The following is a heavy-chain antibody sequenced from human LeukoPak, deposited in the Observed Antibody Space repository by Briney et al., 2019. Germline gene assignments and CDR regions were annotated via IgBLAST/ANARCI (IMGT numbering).Heavy chain of an antibody. D-gene: IGHD2-2*01. J-gene: IGHJ5*02. CDR1: GFTFSSYA. CDR3: AKDGSSHHH. Sequence: GRSLRLSCAASGFTFSSYAMHWVRQAPGKGLEWVAVISYDGSNKYYADSVKGRFTISRDNSKNTLYLQMNSLRAEDTAVYYCAKDGSSHHHWGQGTLVTVSS. CDR2: ISYDGSNK. V-gene: IGHV3-30-3*01.